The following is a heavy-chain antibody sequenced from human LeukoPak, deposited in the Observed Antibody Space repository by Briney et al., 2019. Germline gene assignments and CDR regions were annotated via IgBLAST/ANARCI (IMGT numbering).Heavy chain of an antibody. CDR1: GGSISSYY. Sequence: SGTLSLTCTVSGGSISSYYWSWIRQPPGKGLEWIGYIYYSGSTNYNPSLKSRVTISVDTSKNQFSLKLSSVTAADTAVYYCARHAAYIYYGMDVWGQGTTVTVSS. D-gene: IGHD2-21*01. CDR3: ARHAAYIYYGMDV. V-gene: IGHV4-59*08. J-gene: IGHJ6*02. CDR2: IYYSGST.